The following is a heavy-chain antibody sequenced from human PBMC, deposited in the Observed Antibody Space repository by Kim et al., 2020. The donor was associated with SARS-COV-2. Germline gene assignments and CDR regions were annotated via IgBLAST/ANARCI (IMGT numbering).Heavy chain of an antibody. Sequence: SETLSLTCAVYGGSFSGYYWSWIRQPPGKGLEWIGEINHSGSTNYNPSLKSRVTISVDTSKNQFSLKLSSVTAADTAVYYCARGSSSGSRASNWFDPWGQGTLVTVSS. D-gene: IGHD6-6*01. CDR2: INHSGST. V-gene: IGHV4-34*01. CDR3: ARGSSSGSRASNWFDP. J-gene: IGHJ5*02. CDR1: GGSFSGYY.